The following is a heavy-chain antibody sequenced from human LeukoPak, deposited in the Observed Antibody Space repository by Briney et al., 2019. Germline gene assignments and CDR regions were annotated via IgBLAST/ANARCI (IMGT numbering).Heavy chain of an antibody. CDR1: GITFSTYA. D-gene: IGHD2-21*02. Sequence: GGSLRLSCAASGITFSTYAMSWVRQAPGKGLEWVSAISGSGGSTYYADSVKARFTIYSDNSKNTLYLQMNSLRAEDTSIYFCAKALEQETVIALDSWGQGTLVTVSS. CDR3: AKALEQETVIALDS. CDR2: ISGSGGST. V-gene: IGHV3-23*01. J-gene: IGHJ4*02.